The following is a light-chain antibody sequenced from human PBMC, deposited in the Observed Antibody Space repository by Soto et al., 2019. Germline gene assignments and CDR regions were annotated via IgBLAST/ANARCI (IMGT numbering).Light chain of an antibody. CDR1: SSDVGGYNY. Sequence: QSALTQPPSASGSPGQSITISCTGTSSDVGGYNYVSWYQQHPGSAPKLIIHEVNKRPSGVPDRFSGSKSGNTASLSVTGLQAEDEADYYCSSYAGSNILVFGEGTKLTVL. CDR3: SSYAGSNILV. CDR2: EVN. J-gene: IGLJ2*01. V-gene: IGLV2-8*01.